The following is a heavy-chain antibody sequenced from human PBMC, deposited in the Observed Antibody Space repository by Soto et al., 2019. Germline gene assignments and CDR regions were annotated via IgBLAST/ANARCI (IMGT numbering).Heavy chain of an antibody. CDR3: AKNHPGY. Sequence: GGSLRLSCAASGFTFSSYGMHWVRQAPGKGLEWVAVISYDGSNKYYADSVKGRFTISRDNSKNTLYLQMNSLRAEDTAVYYCAKNHPGYWGQGTRVTVSA. CDR2: ISYDGSNK. CDR1: GFTFSSYG. V-gene: IGHV3-30*18. J-gene: IGHJ4*02.